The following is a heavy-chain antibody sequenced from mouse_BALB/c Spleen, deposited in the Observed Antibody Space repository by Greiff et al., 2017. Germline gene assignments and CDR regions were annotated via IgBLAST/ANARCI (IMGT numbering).Heavy chain of an antibody. CDR2: ISSGGSYT. J-gene: IGHJ3*01. V-gene: IGHV5-6*01. Sequence: EVQGVESGGDLVKPGGSLKLSCAASGFTFSSYGLPWVRQTPDKRLEWVATISSGGSYTYYPDSVKGRFTISRDNAKNTLYLQMSSLKSEDTAMYYCARRGYRYDGFAYWGQGTLVTVSA. CDR3: ARRGYRYDGFAY. D-gene: IGHD2-14*01. CDR1: GFTFSSYG.